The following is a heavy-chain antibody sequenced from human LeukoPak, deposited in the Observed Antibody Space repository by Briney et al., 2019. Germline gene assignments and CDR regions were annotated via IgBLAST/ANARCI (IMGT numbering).Heavy chain of an antibody. CDR3: AIRYGSGEKYYYYYYMDV. CDR2: MNPNRGNT. V-gene: IGHV1-8*01. J-gene: IGHJ6*03. CDR1: GYTFNSYD. D-gene: IGHD3-10*01. Sequence: ASVKVSCKASGYTFNSYDINWVRQATGHGLEWMGWMNPNRGNTGYAQKFQGRVTMTRNTSKSTAYMELSSLRSEDTAVYYCAIRYGSGEKYYYYYYMDVWGKGTTVTVSS.